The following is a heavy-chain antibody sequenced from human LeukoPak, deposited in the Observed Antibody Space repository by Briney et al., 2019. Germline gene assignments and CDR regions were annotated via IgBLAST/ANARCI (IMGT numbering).Heavy chain of an antibody. J-gene: IGHJ6*02. CDR3: ASKRGYGSGSYYTDYYYYGMDV. Sequence: SETLSLTCTVSGGSISSYYWSWIRQPPGKGLEWIGYIYYSGSTNYNPSLKSRVTISVDTSKNQFSLKLSSVTAADTAVYYCASKRGYGSGSYYTDYYYYGMDVWGQGTTVTVSS. D-gene: IGHD3-10*01. CDR2: IYYSGST. V-gene: IGHV4-59*08. CDR1: GGSISSYY.